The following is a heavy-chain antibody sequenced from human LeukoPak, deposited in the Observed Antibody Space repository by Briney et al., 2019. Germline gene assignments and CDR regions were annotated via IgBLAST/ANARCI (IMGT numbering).Heavy chain of an antibody. J-gene: IGHJ4*02. CDR3: VRGAAY. CDR2: IHYTGST. D-gene: IGHD6-25*01. CDR1: GDSISSSSYY. V-gene: IGHV4-39*01. Sequence: SETLSLTCSVSGDSISSSSYYWGWIRQPPGKGLEWIGSIHYTGSTYYNPSLRSRVAISVDTSKNQLSLKLSSVTAADTAVYYCVRGAAYWGQGTLVTVSS.